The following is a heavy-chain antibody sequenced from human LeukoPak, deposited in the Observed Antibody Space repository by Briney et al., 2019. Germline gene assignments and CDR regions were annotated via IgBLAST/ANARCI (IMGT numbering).Heavy chain of an antibody. J-gene: IGHJ3*02. D-gene: IGHD2-15*01. CDR2: IIPMFGTT. Sequence: ASVKVSCKASGGTFSNYAISWVRQAPGQGLEWMGGIIPMFGTTNYAQKFQGRVTMTTDTSTSTAYMELRSLRSDDTAVYYCARSGYCSGGSCYSGAFDIWGQGTMVTVSS. V-gene: IGHV1-69*05. CDR3: ARSGYCSGGSCYSGAFDI. CDR1: GGTFSNYA.